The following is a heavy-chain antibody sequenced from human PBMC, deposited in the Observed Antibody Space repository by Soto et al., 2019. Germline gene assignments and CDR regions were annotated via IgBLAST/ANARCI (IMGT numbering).Heavy chain of an antibody. CDR3: GRENVTGYIQHTWFVT. J-gene: IGHJ5*02. V-gene: IGHV4-30-4*01. CDR2: NYYIGST. Sequence: PSETLSRTCTISGGSITSCEYYWSWLRQPPVKVLEWIGYNYYIGSTYYNPSLGSRVTISIDTSKNQFSLKLSSVTAADTAVCYCGRENVTGYIQHTWFVTWGRGTIVTISS. D-gene: IGHD5-18*01. CDR1: GGSITSCEYY.